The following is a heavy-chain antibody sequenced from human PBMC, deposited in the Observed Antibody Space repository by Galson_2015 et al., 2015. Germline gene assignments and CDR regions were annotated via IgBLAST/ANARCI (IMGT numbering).Heavy chain of an antibody. J-gene: IGHJ3*01. Sequence: GSTNYNPSLKSRVTISVDKSKNQFSLKLSSVTAADTAVYYCTTDHGSTSCHCGAFDLWGQGTVVTVSS. CDR3: TTDHGSTSCHCGAFDL. D-gene: IGHD2-2*01. CDR2: GST. V-gene: IGHV4-4*02.